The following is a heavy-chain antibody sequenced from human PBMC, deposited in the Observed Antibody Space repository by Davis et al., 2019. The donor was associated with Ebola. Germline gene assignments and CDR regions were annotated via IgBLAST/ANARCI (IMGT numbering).Heavy chain of an antibody. V-gene: IGHV1-69*10. D-gene: IGHD5-18*01. Sequence: SVKVSCKASGGTFSSYAISWVRQAPGQGLEWMGGIIPILGIANYAQKFQGRVTITADKSTSTAYMELSSLRAEDTAVYYCARESGGYSYGYFLDYWGQGTLVTVSS. CDR2: IIPILGIA. CDR1: GGTFSSYA. CDR3: ARESGGYSYGYFLDY. J-gene: IGHJ4*02.